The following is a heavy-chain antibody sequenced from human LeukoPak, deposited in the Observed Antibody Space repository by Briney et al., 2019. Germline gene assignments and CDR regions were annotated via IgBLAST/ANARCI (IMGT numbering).Heavy chain of an antibody. D-gene: IGHD5-18*01. V-gene: IGHV3-23*01. Sequence: PGGSLRLSCETFGFTFGSHAMYWVRQAPGKGLEWVAGIFGSGGSPHYADSVKGRFTISRDNPRNTVYLQINGLRDDDTAVYYCGKTTVGYSSGQKPAWPVDFWGQGTLVTVSS. J-gene: IGHJ4*01. CDR2: IFGSGGSP. CDR3: GKTTVGYSSGQKPAWPVDF. CDR1: GFTFGSHA.